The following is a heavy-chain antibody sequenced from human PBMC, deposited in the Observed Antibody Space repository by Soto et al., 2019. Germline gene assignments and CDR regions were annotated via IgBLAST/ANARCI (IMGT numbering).Heavy chain of an antibody. CDR1: GGSVSSGSYY. J-gene: IGHJ4*02. V-gene: IGHV4-61*01. CDR3: ARLLIGYCSGGSCYGRNFDY. D-gene: IGHD2-15*01. CDR2: IYYSGST. Sequence: SETLSLTCTVSGGSVSSGSYYWSWIRQPPGKGLEWIGYIYYSGSTNYNPSLKSRVTISVDTSKNQFSLKLSSVTAADTAVYYCARLLIGYCSGGSCYGRNFDYWGQGTLVTVSS.